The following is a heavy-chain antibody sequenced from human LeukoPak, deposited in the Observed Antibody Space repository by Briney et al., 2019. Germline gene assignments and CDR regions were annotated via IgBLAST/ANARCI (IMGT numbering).Heavy chain of an antibody. D-gene: IGHD3-22*01. CDR1: GYTFTSYG. CDR2: ISAYNGNT. CDR3: AIGSSGYYSTHYFDY. Sequence: ASVKVSCKASGYTFTSYGISWVRQAPGQGLEGIGWISAYNGNTNYAQTLQSRVPITHDTSKSTASMELRSLRSDDTAVYYCAIGSSGYYSTHYFDYWGQGTLVTVSS. V-gene: IGHV1-18*01. J-gene: IGHJ4*02.